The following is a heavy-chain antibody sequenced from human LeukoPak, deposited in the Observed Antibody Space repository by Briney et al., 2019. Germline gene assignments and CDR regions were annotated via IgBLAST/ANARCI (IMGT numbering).Heavy chain of an antibody. V-gene: IGHV1-2*02. Sequence: ASVKVSCKASGYTFTSYDINWVRQAPGQGLEWMGWINPNSGGTNYAQKFQGRVTMTRDTSISTAYMELSRLRSDDTAVYYCARGLVPAAPGGDYWGQGTLVTVSS. CDR2: INPNSGGT. D-gene: IGHD2-2*01. J-gene: IGHJ4*02. CDR1: GYTFTSYD. CDR3: ARGLVPAAPGGDY.